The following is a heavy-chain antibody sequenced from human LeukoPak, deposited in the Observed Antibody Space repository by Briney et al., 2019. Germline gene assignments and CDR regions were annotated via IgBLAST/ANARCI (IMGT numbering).Heavy chain of an antibody. J-gene: IGHJ4*02. V-gene: IGHV3-43*02. Sequence: GGSLRLSCAASGFTFDDYAMHWVRQAPGKGLEWVSLIRGGGGGTYYADSVKGRFTISRDNSKNSLYLQMNSLRIEDTALYYCAKSQGYCSSTSCRPYSSSWPFNYWGQGTLVTVSS. CDR2: IRGGGGGT. CDR3: AKSQGYCSSTSCRPYSSSWPFNY. D-gene: IGHD2-2*01. CDR1: GFTFDDYA.